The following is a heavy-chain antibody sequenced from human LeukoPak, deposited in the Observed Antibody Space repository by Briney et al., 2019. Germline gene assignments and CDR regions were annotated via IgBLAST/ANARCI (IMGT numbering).Heavy chain of an antibody. V-gene: IGHV3-30*02. CDR3: ATLVGATGVDYFDY. D-gene: IGHD1-26*01. J-gene: IGHJ4*02. Sequence: GGSLRLSCAASGFTFSSYGMHWVRQAPGKGLEWVAFIRYDGSNKYYADSVKGRFTISRDNSKNTLYLQMNSPRAEDTAVYYCATLVGATGVDYFDYWGQGTLVTVSS. CDR1: GFTFSSYG. CDR2: IRYDGSNK.